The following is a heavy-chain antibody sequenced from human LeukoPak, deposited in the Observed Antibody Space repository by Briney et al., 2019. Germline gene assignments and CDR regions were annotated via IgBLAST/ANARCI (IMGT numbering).Heavy chain of an antibody. V-gene: IGHV4-38-2*02. J-gene: IGHJ4*02. D-gene: IGHD1-7*01. CDR1: GYSITSGYY. Sequence: KTSETLSLTCTVSGYSITSGYYWGWIRQPPGKGLEWIGSIYYSGNTYYNPSLKSRVTISIDTSENQFSLKLSSVTAADTAVYYCARREGTIHNFDHWGQGTLVTVSS. CDR2: IYYSGNT. CDR3: ARREGTIHNFDH.